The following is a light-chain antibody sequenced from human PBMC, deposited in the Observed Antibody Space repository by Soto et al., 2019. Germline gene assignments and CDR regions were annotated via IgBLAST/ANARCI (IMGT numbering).Light chain of an antibody. CDR2: GAS. CDR3: QQYNSYSPWT. J-gene: IGKJ1*01. CDR1: QSVRTK. Sequence: EIVMTQSPGTLSVSPGEGATLFCRASQSVRTKLAWYQQRAGQAPRLLMYGASTRATGIPDRFSGSGSGTEFTLTISSLQSEDFAVYYCQQYNSYSPWTFGQGTKVAIK. V-gene: IGKV3-15*01.